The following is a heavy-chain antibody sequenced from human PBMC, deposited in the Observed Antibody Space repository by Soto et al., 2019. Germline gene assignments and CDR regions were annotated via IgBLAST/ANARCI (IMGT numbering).Heavy chain of an antibody. D-gene: IGHD3-22*01. Sequence: GPEVKKPGASVKVSCKASGYRFTSYGISWVRQAPGQGLEWLGWISAYDDNTKYAQTLQGRVSMSTDTSTNTAYMELRSLRSDDTAMYYCARGGYYDSSGSRNYHYYGMNVW. J-gene: IGHJ6*01. V-gene: IGHV1-18*01. CDR2: ISAYDDNT. CDR3: ARGGYYDSSGSRNYHYYGMNV. CDR1: GYRFTSYG.